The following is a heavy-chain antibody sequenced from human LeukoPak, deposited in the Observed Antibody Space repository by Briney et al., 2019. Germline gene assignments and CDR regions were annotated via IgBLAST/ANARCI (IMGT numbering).Heavy chain of an antibody. CDR1: GFTFSSHW. V-gene: IGHV3-7*03. D-gene: IGHD3-22*01. Sequence: PGGSLRLTCAASGFTFSSHWMNWVRRAPGKGLEWVAIINQDGGRIGYGDSVKGRFTISRDNAQNSLYLQMNSLRAEDTAVYYCARGGVYDSSGYKVYWGQGTLVTVSS. J-gene: IGHJ4*02. CDR3: ARGGVYDSSGYKVY. CDR2: INQDGGRI.